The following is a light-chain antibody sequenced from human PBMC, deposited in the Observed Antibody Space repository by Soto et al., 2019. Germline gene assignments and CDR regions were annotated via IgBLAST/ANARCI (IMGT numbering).Light chain of an antibody. J-gene: IGLJ1*01. CDR3: CSYTSSSTLV. CDR1: SSDVGVYNY. V-gene: IGLV2-11*01. CDR2: DVD. Sequence: QSALAQPRSVSGSPGQSVTISCTGTSSDVGVYNYVSWYQHHPGKAPKLMIYDVDKRPSGVPDRFSGSKSGSTASLTISGLQAEDEADYYCCSYTSSSTLVFGTGTKVTVL.